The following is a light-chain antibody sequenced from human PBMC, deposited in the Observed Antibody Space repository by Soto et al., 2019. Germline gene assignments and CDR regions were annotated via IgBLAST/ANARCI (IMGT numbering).Light chain of an antibody. Sequence: QSFLTQPPSASGSPGQSVAISCTGTSSDVGGYNYVSWYQQHPGKAPKLMIYEVNKRPSGVPDRFSGSKSGNTASLTVSGLQAEDEADYYCSSYAGSSNVFGTGTKV. CDR1: SSDVGGYNY. CDR3: SSYAGSSNV. CDR2: EVN. V-gene: IGLV2-8*01. J-gene: IGLJ1*01.